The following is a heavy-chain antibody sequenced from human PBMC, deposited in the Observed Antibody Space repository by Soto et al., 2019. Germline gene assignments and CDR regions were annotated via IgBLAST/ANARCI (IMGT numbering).Heavy chain of an antibody. V-gene: IGHV3-30*03. Sequence: QVQLVESGGGVVQPGRSLGLSCAASGFTFRTYGIHWVRQAPGKGLEWVALISKDGTSTYYADSVRGRFTTSRDNSQNKVFLQMNSLRPEDTAIYFCARGTDYADLGNAEYFHPWGQGTLVTVSS. CDR3: ARGTDYADLGNAEYFHP. D-gene: IGHD4-17*01. J-gene: IGHJ1*01. CDR2: ISKDGTST. CDR1: GFTFRTYG.